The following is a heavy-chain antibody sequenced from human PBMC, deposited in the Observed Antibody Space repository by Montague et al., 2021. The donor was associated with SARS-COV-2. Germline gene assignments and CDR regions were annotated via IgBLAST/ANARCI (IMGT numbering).Heavy chain of an antibody. V-gene: IGHV4-61*02. J-gene: IGHJ4*02. CDR1: GGSISSGSYY. D-gene: IGHD6-19*01. CDR3: ARDIAVAGLFDY. CDR2: ISISGST. Sequence: TLSLTCTVSGGSISSGSYYWSWTRQPAGKGLEWIGRISISGSTNYNPSLKSRVTISVDTSKNQSSLKLSSVTAADTAAYYCARDIAVAGLFDYWGQGTLVTVSS.